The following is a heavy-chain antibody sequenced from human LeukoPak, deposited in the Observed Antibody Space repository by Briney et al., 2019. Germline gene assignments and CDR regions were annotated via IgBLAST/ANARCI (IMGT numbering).Heavy chain of an antibody. Sequence: PSETLSLTCTVSGGSISSYYWSWIRQPPGKGLEWIGYIYYSGSTNYNPSLKSRVTISVDTSKNQFSLKLSSVTAADTAVYYCAREPPSGSYDIWGQGTMVTVSS. CDR3: AREPPSGSYDI. D-gene: IGHD1-26*01. CDR1: GGSISSYY. J-gene: IGHJ3*02. V-gene: IGHV4-59*01. CDR2: IYYSGST.